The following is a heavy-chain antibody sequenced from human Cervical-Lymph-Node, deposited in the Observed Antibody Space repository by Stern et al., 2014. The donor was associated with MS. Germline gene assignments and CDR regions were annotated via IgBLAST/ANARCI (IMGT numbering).Heavy chain of an antibody. D-gene: IGHD6-13*01. CDR3: ARVLGGASAAAGLNWFDP. CDR2: ISASNGNT. V-gene: IGHV1-18*01. Sequence: QVQLVQSGAEVKKPGASVKVSCKASGYTFTSYGISWVRQAPGQGLERMGWISASNGNTNYAQKLQGRVTMTTDTSTSTAYMELRSLRSDDTAVYYCARVLGGASAAAGLNWFDPWGQGTLVTVSS. J-gene: IGHJ5*02. CDR1: GYTFTSYG.